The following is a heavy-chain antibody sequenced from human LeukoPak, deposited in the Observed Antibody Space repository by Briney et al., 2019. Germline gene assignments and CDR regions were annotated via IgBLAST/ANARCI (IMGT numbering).Heavy chain of an antibody. J-gene: IGHJ4*02. D-gene: IGHD6-6*01. CDR3: AKDERRGSSSALFDY. CDR1: GFTFSSYG. CDR2: ISYDGSNK. V-gene: IGHV3-30*18. Sequence: PGRSLRLSCAASGFTFSSYGMHWVRQAPGKGLEWVAVISYDGSNKYYADSVKGRFTISRDNSKNTLYLQMNSLRAEDTAVYYCAKDERRGSSSALFDYWGQGTLVTVSS.